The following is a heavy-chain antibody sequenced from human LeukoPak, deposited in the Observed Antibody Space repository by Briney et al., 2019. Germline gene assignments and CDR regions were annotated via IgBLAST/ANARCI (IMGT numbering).Heavy chain of an antibody. CDR3: AKDLENYYDSSGYVDY. D-gene: IGHD3-22*01. V-gene: IGHV3-30*18. J-gene: IGHJ4*02. CDR1: GFTFSSYG. Sequence: PGGSLRLSCAASGFTFSSYGMHWVRQAPGKGPEWVAAISDGGSNKYYADSVKGRFTISRDNSKNTVYLQMNSLRAEDTAVYYCAKDLENYYDSSGYVDYWGQGTLVTVSS. CDR2: ISDGGSNK.